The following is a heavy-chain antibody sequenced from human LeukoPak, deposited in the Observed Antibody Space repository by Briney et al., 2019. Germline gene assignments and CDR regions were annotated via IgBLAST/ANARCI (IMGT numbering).Heavy chain of an antibody. J-gene: IGHJ6*02. V-gene: IGHV3-7*01. CDR2: IKQDGSEK. CDR3: ARAVVVPAAMDYYYYYGMDV. CDR1: GFTFSSYW. D-gene: IGHD2-2*01. Sequence: GGSLRLSCAASGFTFSSYWMSWVRQAPGKGLEWVANIKQDGSEKYYVDSVKGRFTISRDNAKNSLYLQMNSLRAEDTAVYYCARAVVVPAAMDYYYYYGMDVWGQGTTVTVSS.